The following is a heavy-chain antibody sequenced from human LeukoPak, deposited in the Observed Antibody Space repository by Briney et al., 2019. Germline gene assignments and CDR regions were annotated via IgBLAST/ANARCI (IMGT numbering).Heavy chain of an antibody. D-gene: IGHD4-11*01. CDR2: IHKSGST. Sequence: SQTLSLTCTVSGGSISSGGYYWSWIRQHPGQGLEWIGYIHKSGSTYYNPSLESRVTISVDTSKNQFSLKLGSVTAADTAMYYCARVTTAAWSDPWGHGTPVTVSS. CDR3: ARVTTAAWSDP. J-gene: IGHJ5*02. V-gene: IGHV4-31*03. CDR1: GGSISSGGYY.